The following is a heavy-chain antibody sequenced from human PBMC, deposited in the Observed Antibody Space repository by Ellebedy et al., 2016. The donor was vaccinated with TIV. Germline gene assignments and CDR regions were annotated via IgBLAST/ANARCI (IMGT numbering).Heavy chain of an antibody. CDR2: SGRAAST. CDR1: GFTFNKNA. D-gene: IGHD6-13*01. Sequence: PGGSLRLSCVASGFTFNKNAMSWVRQAPGKGLEWVSVSGRAASTYYADSVKGRFTISRDNFKNTLYLQMNSLRTEDTALYFCAKTPPGDGRSWGDNWFDPWGQGTLVTVSS. V-gene: IGHV3-23*01. J-gene: IGHJ5*02. CDR3: AKTPPGDGRSWGDNWFDP.